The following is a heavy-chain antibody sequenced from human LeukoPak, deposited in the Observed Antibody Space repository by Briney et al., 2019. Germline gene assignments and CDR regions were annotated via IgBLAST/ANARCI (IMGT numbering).Heavy chain of an antibody. CDR3: VRLFKGGSIDY. CDR1: GGSISSSSYY. V-gene: IGHV4-39*01. CDR2: IYYSGST. D-gene: IGHD1-26*01. J-gene: IGHJ4*02. Sequence: SETLSLTCTVSGGSISSSSYYWGWIRQPPGKGLEWIGSIYYSGSTYYNPSLKSRVTISVDTSKNQFSLKLSSVTAADTAVYYCVRLFKGGSIDYWGQGTLVTVSS.